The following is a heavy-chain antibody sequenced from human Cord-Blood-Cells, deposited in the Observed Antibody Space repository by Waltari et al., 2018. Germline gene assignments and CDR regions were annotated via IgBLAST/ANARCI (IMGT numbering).Heavy chain of an antibody. D-gene: IGHD2-15*01. J-gene: IGHJ2*01. CDR3: ARAEIGWRRYFDL. CDR2: INPNRCGA. V-gene: IGHV1-2*02. Sequence: QVQLVQSGAEVKKPGASVKVSCKASGYTFTGYYMHWVRQAPGQGLEWMGWINPNRCGANYPRKFQGRVTMTRDTSIRSAYMALSRLRSGDTAVYDGARAEIGWRRYFDLWGRGTLVTVCS. CDR1: GYTFTGYY.